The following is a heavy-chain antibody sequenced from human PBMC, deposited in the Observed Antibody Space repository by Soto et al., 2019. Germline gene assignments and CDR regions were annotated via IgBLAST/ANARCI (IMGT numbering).Heavy chain of an antibody. CDR2: IWYDGSNK. J-gene: IGHJ4*02. CDR1: GFTFSSYG. Sequence: PGGSLRLSCAASGFTFSSYGMHWVRQAPGKGLEWVAVIWYDGSNKYYADSVKGRFTISRDNSKNTLYLQMNSLRAEDTAVYYCARDWRDPGPDTYYFDYWGQGTLVTVSS. CDR3: ARDWRDPGPDTYYFDY. V-gene: IGHV3-33*01.